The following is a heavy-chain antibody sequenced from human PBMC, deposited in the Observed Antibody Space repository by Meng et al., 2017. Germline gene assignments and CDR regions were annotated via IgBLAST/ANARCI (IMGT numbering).Heavy chain of an antibody. Sequence: GGSLRLSCAASGFTFSSYAMHWVRQAPGKGLEWVAVISYDESNKYYADSVKGRFTISRDNSKNTLYLQMNSLRAEDTAVYYCASPDTSFDWLYGMDVWGQGTTVTVSS. CDR1: GFTFSSYA. D-gene: IGHD3-9*01. V-gene: IGHV3-30*04. CDR3: ASPDTSFDWLYGMDV. CDR2: ISYDESNK. J-gene: IGHJ6*02.